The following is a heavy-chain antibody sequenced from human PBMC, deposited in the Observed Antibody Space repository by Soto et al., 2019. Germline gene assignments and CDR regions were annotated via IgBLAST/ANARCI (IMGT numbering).Heavy chain of an antibody. V-gene: IGHV3-7*01. CDR2: IKQDGSEK. CDR3: ARDQSSAFDI. J-gene: IGHJ3*02. CDR1: GFTFSSDW. Sequence: EVQLVESGGGLVQPGGSLRLSCAASGFTFSSDWMSWVRQAPGKGLEWVANIKQDGSEKYYVDSVKGRFTISRDNAKNSLYLQMNSLRAKDTAVYYCARDQSSAFDIWGQGTMVTVSS. D-gene: IGHD2-2*01.